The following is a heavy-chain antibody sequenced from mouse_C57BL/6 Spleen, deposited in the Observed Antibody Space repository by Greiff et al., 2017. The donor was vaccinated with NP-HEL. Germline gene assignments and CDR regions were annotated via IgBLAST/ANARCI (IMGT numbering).Heavy chain of an antibody. CDR1: GYSFTGYY. D-gene: IGHD4-1*01. V-gene: IGHV1-31*01. J-gene: IGHJ4*01. Sequence: VQLKESGPELVKPGASVKISCKASGYSFTGYYMHWVKQSHGNILDWIGYIYPYNGVSSYNQKFKGKATLTVDKSSSTAYMELRSLTSEDSAVYYCARGGLAGNDYAMDYWGQGTSVTVSS. CDR3: ARGGLAGNDYAMDY. CDR2: IYPYNGVS.